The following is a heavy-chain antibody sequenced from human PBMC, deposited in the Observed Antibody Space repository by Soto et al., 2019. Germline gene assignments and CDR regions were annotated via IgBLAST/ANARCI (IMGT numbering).Heavy chain of an antibody. CDR2: IYYSGNT. V-gene: IGHV4-59*08. D-gene: IGHD6-13*01. Sequence: PSETLSLTCIVSGGSISSFYWNWIRLPPGKGLEWIGYIYYSGNTNYNPSLKSRVTMSVDTSKNQFSLKLNSVTAADTAVYYCARVSESSWYNYYYYGMDVWGQGTTVTVSS. CDR3: ARVSESSWYNYYYYGMDV. CDR1: GGSISSFY. J-gene: IGHJ6*02.